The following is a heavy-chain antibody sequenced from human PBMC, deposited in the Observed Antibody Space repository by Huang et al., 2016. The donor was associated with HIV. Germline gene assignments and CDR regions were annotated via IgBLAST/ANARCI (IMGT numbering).Heavy chain of an antibody. CDR2: IYWDNEV. CDR3: VHRLRYGKWYVDY. D-gene: IGHD6-13*01. V-gene: IGHV2-5*02. CDR1: GFSLPSSGVA. Sequence: QITLKESGPTLVKPTQTLTLTCTFSGFSLPSSGVAVGWIRQPPGKALEWLALIYWDNEVRFSPSLKTRLIITKDTPKNEVVLTMTNMDPVDTATYYCVHRLRYGKWYVDYWGQGVLVTVSS. J-gene: IGHJ4*02.